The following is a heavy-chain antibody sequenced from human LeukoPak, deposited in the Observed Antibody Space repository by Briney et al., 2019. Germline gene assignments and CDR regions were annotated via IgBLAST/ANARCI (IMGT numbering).Heavy chain of an antibody. D-gene: IGHD1-26*01. Sequence: PSETLSLTCTVSGGSISSSTYYWGWIRQPPGKGLEWIGSMYYSGSTYYNPSLKSRVTISVDTSKNRFSLKLSSVTAADTAVYYCARHGGYHDIFDYWGQGTLVTVSS. CDR3: ARHGGYHDIFDY. J-gene: IGHJ4*02. CDR1: GGSISSSTYY. V-gene: IGHV4-39*01. CDR2: MYYSGST.